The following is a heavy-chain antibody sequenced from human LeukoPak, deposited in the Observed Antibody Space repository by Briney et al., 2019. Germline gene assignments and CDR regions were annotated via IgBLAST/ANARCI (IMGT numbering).Heavy chain of an antibody. J-gene: IGHJ4*02. V-gene: IGHV3-74*01. D-gene: IGHD5-18*01. Sequence: GGSLRLSCAASGFTFSSYWMHWVRQAPGKGLVWVSRINSDGSSTSYADSVKGRFTISRDNAKDTLYLQMNSLRAEDTAVYCCARGPRGYSYGTGDYWGQGTLVTVSS. CDR3: ARGPRGYSYGTGDY. CDR2: INSDGSST. CDR1: GFTFSSYW.